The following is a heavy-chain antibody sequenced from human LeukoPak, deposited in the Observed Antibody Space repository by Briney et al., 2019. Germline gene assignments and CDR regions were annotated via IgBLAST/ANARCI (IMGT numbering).Heavy chain of an antibody. CDR1: GGSISSSSYY. V-gene: IGHV4-39*07. J-gene: IGHJ4*02. CDR2: IYYSGST. CDR3: ARVDTPLLRLGELSSHYYDSSGYYYSRGHIDY. D-gene: IGHD3-22*01. Sequence: SETLSLTCTVSGGSISSSSYYWGWIRQPPGKGLEWIGSIYYSGSTYYNPSLKSRVTISVDTSKNQFSLKLSSVTAADTAVYYCARVDTPLLRLGELSSHYYDSSGYYYSRGHIDYWGQGTLVTVSS.